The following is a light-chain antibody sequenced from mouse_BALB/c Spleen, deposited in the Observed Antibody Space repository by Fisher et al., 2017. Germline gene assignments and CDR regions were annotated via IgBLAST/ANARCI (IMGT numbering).Light chain of an antibody. CDR1: SSVSY. CDR2: DTS. J-gene: IGKJ2*01. Sequence: IVITQSPAIMSASPGEKVTMTCSASSSVSYMYWYQQKPGSSPRLLIYDTSNLASGVPVRFSGSGSGTSYSLTISRMEAEDAATYYCQQRSSYPPTFGGGTKLEIK. V-gene: IGKV4-55*01. CDR3: QQRSSYPPT.